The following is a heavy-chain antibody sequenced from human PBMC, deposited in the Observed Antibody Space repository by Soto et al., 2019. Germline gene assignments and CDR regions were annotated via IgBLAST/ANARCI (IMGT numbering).Heavy chain of an antibody. CDR1: GYTFTSYG. D-gene: IGHD2-2*01. Sequence: ASVKVSCKASGYTFTSYGISWVRQAPGQGLEWMGWISAYNGNTNYAQKLQGRVTMTTGTSTSTAYMELRSLRSDDTAVYYCARDAPIVVVPAAMSPPYYFDYWGQGTLVTVSS. CDR2: ISAYNGNT. J-gene: IGHJ4*02. V-gene: IGHV1-18*01. CDR3: ARDAPIVVVPAAMSPPYYFDY.